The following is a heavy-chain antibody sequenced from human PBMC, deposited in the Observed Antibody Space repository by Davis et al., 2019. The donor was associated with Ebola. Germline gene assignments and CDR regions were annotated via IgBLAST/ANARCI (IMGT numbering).Heavy chain of an antibody. CDR3: ARDLRRAAAGKDHYYYYGMDV. D-gene: IGHD6-13*01. CDR1: GYTFTSYG. J-gene: IGHJ6*02. CDR2: ISAYNGNT. Sequence: ASVKVSCKASGYTFTSYGISWVRQAPGQGLEWMGWISAYNGNTNYAQKLQGRVTMTTDTSTSTAYMDLRSLRSDDTAVYYCARDLRRAAAGKDHYYYYGMDVWGQGTTVTVSS. V-gene: IGHV1-18*04.